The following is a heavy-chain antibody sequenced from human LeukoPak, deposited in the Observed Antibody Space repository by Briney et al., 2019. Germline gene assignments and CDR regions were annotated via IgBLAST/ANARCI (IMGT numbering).Heavy chain of an antibody. Sequence: SQTLSLTCSVSGGSISSGSYYWSWIRQPAGKGLEWIGRIYTSGNTNYNPSLKRRVTISVDTYKNQFSLKLSSVTAADTAVYYCARAVAGTPRRYYYIDVWGKGTTVTFSS. CDR2: IYTSGNT. CDR1: GGSISSGSYY. CDR3: ARAVAGTPRRYYYIDV. V-gene: IGHV4-61*02. D-gene: IGHD6-13*01. J-gene: IGHJ6*03.